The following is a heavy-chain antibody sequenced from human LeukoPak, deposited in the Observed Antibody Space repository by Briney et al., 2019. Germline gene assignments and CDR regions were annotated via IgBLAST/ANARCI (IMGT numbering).Heavy chain of an antibody. V-gene: IGHV1-18*01. J-gene: IGHJ4*02. Sequence: ASVKVSCKASGYTFTTYGISWVRQAPGQELEWMGWINTYNGNTNYAQKLQGRVTMTTDTSTSTAYMDLRSLRSDDTAVYYCARDTVGTDYWGQGTLVTVSS. CDR2: INTYNGNT. CDR3: ARDTVGTDY. D-gene: IGHD4-23*01. CDR1: GYTFTTYG.